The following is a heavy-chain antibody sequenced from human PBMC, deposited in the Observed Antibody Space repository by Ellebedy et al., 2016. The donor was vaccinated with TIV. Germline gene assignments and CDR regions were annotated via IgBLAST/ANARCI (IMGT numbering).Heavy chain of an antibody. J-gene: IGHJ4*02. V-gene: IGHV1-69*13. Sequence: SVKVSCXAAGYTFTDYGISWVRQAPGQGLEWMGGIIPLFGTANYTQKFQGRVTLTADDSTGTAYMELSSLRSDDTAVYYCARGYCTTTSCWHNFDYWGQGTLVTVSS. D-gene: IGHD2-2*01. CDR2: IIPLFGTA. CDR3: ARGYCTTTSCWHNFDY. CDR1: GYTFTDYG.